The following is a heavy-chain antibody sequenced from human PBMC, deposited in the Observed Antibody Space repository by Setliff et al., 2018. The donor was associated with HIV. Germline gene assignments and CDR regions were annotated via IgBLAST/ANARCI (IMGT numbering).Heavy chain of an antibody. V-gene: IGHV4-34*01. Sequence: PSETLSLTCAVYGGSLSGFYWTFIRQSPGKGLEWIDEVTHSGSTTYDPSLKSRITISVDTSKNQFSLKLTSVTAADMGVYYCARGRKKTLAVSGTRYFDFWGQGTLVTVS. CDR3: ARGRKKTLAVSGTRYFDF. J-gene: IGHJ4*02. D-gene: IGHD6-19*01. CDR2: VTHSGST. CDR1: GGSLSGFY.